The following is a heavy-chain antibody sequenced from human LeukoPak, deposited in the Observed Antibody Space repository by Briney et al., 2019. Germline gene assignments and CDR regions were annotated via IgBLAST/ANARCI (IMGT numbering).Heavy chain of an antibody. Sequence: TASETLSLTCTVSGGSISSSYYYWSWIRQPPGKGLEWIGSIYYSGSTYYNPSLKSRVTISVDTSKNQFSLKLRSVTAADTAVYNCARHFGTWGQGTLVTVSS. CDR1: GGSISSSYYY. CDR3: ARHFGT. CDR2: IYYSGST. J-gene: IGHJ4*02. V-gene: IGHV4-39*01. D-gene: IGHD3/OR15-3a*01.